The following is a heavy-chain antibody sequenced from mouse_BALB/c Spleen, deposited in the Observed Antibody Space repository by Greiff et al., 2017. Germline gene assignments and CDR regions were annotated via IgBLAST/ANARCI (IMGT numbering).Heavy chain of an antibody. Sequence: VQLQQSGAELARPGASVKMSCKASGYTFTSYTMHWVKQRPGQGLEWVGYINPSGGYTNYNQKFKDKATLTADKSSSTAYMQLSGLTSEDSAVYYCARVYGSSSYYAMDYWGQGTAVTVSS. D-gene: IGHD1-1*01. CDR3: ARVYGSSSYYAMDY. CDR2: INPSGGYT. CDR1: GYTFTSYT. J-gene: IGHJ4*01. V-gene: IGHV1-4*01.